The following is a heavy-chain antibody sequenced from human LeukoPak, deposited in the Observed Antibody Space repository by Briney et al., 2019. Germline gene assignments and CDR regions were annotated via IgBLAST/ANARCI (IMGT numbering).Heavy chain of an antibody. Sequence: ASVKVSCKASGYTFTSYGISWVRQAPGQGLEWMGWISAYNGNTNYAQKLQGRVTMTTDTSTSTAYMELRSLRSEDTAVYYCATTFQGYSGYDPLDYWGQGTLVTVSS. J-gene: IGHJ4*02. V-gene: IGHV1-18*01. D-gene: IGHD5-12*01. CDR1: GYTFTSYG. CDR3: ATTFQGYSGYDPLDY. CDR2: ISAYNGNT.